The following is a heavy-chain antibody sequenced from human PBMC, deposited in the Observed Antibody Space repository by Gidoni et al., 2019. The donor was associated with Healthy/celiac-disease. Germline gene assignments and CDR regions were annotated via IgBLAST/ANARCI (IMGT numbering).Heavy chain of an antibody. CDR3: ARDTKALWPEWLLDY. D-gene: IGHD3-3*01. CDR2: ISSSSSYI. V-gene: IGHV3-21*01. CDR1: SYS. Sequence: SYSINWVRQAPGKGLEWVSAISSSSSYIYYADSVKGRVTISRDNAKNSLDLQMNSLRAEDTAVYYCARDTKALWPEWLLDYWGQGTLVTVSS. J-gene: IGHJ4*02.